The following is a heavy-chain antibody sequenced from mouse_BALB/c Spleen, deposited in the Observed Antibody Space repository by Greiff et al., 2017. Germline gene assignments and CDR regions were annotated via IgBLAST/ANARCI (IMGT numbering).Heavy chain of an antibody. CDR3: ARNEGVRRGSWFAY. Sequence: VHLVESGPGLVAPSQSLSITCTVSGFSLSRYSVHWVRQSPGKGLEWLGVIWSGGSTDYNAAFISRLSISKDNSKSQVFFKMNSLQADDTAIYYCARNEGVRRGSWFAYWGQGTLVTVSA. V-gene: IGHV2-6-4*01. J-gene: IGHJ3*01. CDR2: IWSGGST. CDR1: GFSLSRYS. D-gene: IGHD2-14*01.